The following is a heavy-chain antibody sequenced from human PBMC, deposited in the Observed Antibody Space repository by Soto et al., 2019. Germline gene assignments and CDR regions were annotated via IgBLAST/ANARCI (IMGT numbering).Heavy chain of an antibody. CDR1: GFTFNTYA. CDR2: ISSDGSVK. CDR3: DREEGHCYGGSCSGGY. J-gene: IGHJ4*02. D-gene: IGHD2-15*01. V-gene: IGHV3-30*03. Sequence: QVQLVESGGGVVQPGTSLRLSCAASGFTFNTYAMHWVRQAPGKGLEWVAVISSDGSVKFYADSVKGRFTISRDNSKNTLYRQMNCLRTEDKAVYYCDREEGHCYGGSCSGGYWGQGTLVTVSS.